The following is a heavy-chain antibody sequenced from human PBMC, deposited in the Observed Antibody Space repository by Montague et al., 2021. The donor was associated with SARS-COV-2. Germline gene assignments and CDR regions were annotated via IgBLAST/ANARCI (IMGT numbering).Heavy chain of an antibody. D-gene: IGHD6-19*01. CDR1: GFSFKNYG. Sequence: SLRLSGAASGFSFKNYGIHWVRQATGKGLEWVSAIGPPGDTYYAGSVKGRFSISREDAKNSLYLQMDSLRAEDTAVYYCARETPVAGTNFYGMDVWGLGTTVTVSS. CDR3: ARETPVAGTNFYGMDV. CDR2: IGPPGDT. J-gene: IGHJ6*02. V-gene: IGHV3-13*01.